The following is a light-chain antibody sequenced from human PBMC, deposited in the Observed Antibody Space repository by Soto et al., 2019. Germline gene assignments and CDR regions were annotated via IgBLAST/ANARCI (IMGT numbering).Light chain of an antibody. CDR1: QSVSSN. CDR3: QQYNDWPRT. Sequence: VMTQSPATLSVSPGDRATLSCRASQSVSSNLAWYQQKPGQAPRLLIYGASTRATGIPDRLSGSGSGTELNLTISSLQSEDFAVYYCQQYNDWPRTCGQGTKVDIK. J-gene: IGKJ1*01. V-gene: IGKV3-15*01. CDR2: GAS.